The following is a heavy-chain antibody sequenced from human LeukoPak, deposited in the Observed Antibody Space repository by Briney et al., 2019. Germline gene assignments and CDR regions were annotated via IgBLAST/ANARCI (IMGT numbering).Heavy chain of an antibody. Sequence: GGPLRLSCAASGFTFSSYWMHWVRQAPGKGLVWVSRINSDGSSTSYADSVKGRLTISRDNAKNTLYLQMNSLRAEDTAVYYCARNVLPGYFDYWGQGTLVTVSS. D-gene: IGHD2-15*01. V-gene: IGHV3-74*01. CDR1: GFTFSSYW. CDR2: INSDGSST. J-gene: IGHJ4*02. CDR3: ARNVLPGYFDY.